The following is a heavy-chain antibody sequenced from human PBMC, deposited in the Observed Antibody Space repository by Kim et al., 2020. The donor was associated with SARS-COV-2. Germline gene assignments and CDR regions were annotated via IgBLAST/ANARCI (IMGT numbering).Heavy chain of an antibody. V-gene: IGHV3-23*01. D-gene: IGHD2-2*01. J-gene: IGHJ4*02. CDR2: IGITGGNT. CDR3: TKRTSGAWPFDY. CDR1: GFTFTSYA. Sequence: GGSLRLSCEASGFTFTSYAMTWVRQAPGKGLEWVAGIGITGGNTYYADSVKGRFTISRDNSRDTLFLHMNSLRAEDTAVYYCTKRTSGAWPFDYWGQGTLVTVSS.